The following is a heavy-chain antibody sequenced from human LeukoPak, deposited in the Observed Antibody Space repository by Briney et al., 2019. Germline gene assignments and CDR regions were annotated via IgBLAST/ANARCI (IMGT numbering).Heavy chain of an antibody. CDR1: GGTFSSYA. J-gene: IGHJ5*02. D-gene: IGHD3-16*02. CDR2: INPIIDTA. V-gene: IGHV1-69*13. Sequence: GASVKVSCKASGGTFSSYAISWVRQAPGQGLEWMGGINPIIDTANYAQRFQGRVTITADESTSTAYMELSSLRSEDTAMYYCATVAYDYVWGSYQGDQWGQGTLVIVSS. CDR3: ATVAYDYVWGSYQGDQ.